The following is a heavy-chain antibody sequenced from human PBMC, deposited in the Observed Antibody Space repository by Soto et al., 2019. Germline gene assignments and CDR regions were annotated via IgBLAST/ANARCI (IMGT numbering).Heavy chain of an antibody. J-gene: IGHJ4*02. CDR3: AKEESPVRYSSGWFDY. CDR2: ISGSGGST. Sequence: GGSLRLSCAASGFTFSSYAMSWVRQAPGKGLEWVSAISGSGGSTYYADSVKGRFTISRDNSKNTLYLQMNSLRAEDTAVYYCAKEESPVRYSSGWFDYWGQGTLVTVSS. D-gene: IGHD6-19*01. V-gene: IGHV3-23*01. CDR1: GFTFSSYA.